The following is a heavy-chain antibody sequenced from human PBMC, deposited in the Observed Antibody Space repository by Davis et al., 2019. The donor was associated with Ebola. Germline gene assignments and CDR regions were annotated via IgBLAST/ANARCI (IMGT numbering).Heavy chain of an antibody. V-gene: IGHV3-21*01. CDR2: INSSGTYI. J-gene: IGHJ4*02. CDR1: GSTFSSYN. Sequence: GESLKISCAASGSTFSSYNMNWVRQAPGKGLERVSSINSSGTYIYYADSLKGRFTISRDDAKNSVYLQMNSLRVEDTAVYYCARDQSLDSWGQRTLVTVSS. CDR3: ARDQSLDS.